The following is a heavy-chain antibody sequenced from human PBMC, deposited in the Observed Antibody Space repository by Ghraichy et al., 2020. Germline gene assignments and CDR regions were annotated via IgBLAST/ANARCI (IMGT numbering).Heavy chain of an antibody. Sequence: SETLSLTCTVSGGSISSSRYYWGWIRQPPGKGLEWIGSIYNSGSTYYNPSLKSRVTISVDTSKNHFSLKLSSVTAADTAVYYCARYSQRNYFNRWFDLWGQGTRVTVSS. CDR2: IYNSGST. CDR3: ARYSQRNYFNRWFDL. D-gene: IGHD2/OR15-2a*01. V-gene: IGHV4-39*07. CDR1: GGSISSSRYY. J-gene: IGHJ5*02.